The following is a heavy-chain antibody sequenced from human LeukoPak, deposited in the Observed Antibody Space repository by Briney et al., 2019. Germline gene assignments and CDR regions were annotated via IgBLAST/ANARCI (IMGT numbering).Heavy chain of an antibody. Sequence: GGSLRLSCAASGFTFSSYGMHWVRQAPGKGLEWVAVISYDGSNKYYADSAKGRFTISRDNSKNTLYLQMNSLRAEDTAVYYCAKDRQQLVPDYWGQGTLVTVSS. CDR3: AKDRQQLVPDY. J-gene: IGHJ4*02. V-gene: IGHV3-30*18. CDR1: GFTFSSYG. CDR2: ISYDGSNK. D-gene: IGHD6-13*01.